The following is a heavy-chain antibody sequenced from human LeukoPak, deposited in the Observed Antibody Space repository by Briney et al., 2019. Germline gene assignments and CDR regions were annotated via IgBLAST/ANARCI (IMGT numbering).Heavy chain of an antibody. CDR3: AREGITIKPNDY. CDR2: ISSSGSTI. J-gene: IGHJ4*02. Sequence: GGSLRLSCAASGFTFSSYEMNWVRQAPGKGLEWVSYISSSGSTIYYADSVKGRFTISRDNAKNSLYLQMNSLRAEDTAAYYCAREGITIKPNDYWGQGTLVTVSS. CDR1: GFTFSSYE. V-gene: IGHV3-48*03. D-gene: IGHD3-3*01.